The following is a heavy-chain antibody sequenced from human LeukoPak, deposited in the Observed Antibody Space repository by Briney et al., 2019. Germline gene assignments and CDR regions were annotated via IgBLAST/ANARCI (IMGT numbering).Heavy chain of an antibody. Sequence: GGSLRLSCAASGFTFSTYSMNWVRQTPGKGLEWVSSITSSSYIYYADSVKGRFTISRDNAKNSLYLQMNSLRAEGTAVYYCARDESRLYDFWSADYYFDYWGQGTLVTVSS. D-gene: IGHD3-3*01. CDR1: GFTFSTYS. CDR2: ITSSSYI. CDR3: ARDESRLYDFWSADYYFDY. J-gene: IGHJ4*02. V-gene: IGHV3-21*01.